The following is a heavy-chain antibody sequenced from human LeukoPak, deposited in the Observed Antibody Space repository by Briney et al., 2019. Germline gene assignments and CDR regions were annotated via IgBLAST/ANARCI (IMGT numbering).Heavy chain of an antibody. D-gene: IGHD3-10*01. V-gene: IGHV3-7*01. CDR2: IKQDGSEK. CDR3: ARRRGLTGSGRDWCFDL. Sequence: GGSLRLSCAASGFTFSSYWMSWVRQAPGKGLEWVANIKQDGSEKYYVDSVKGRFTISRDNAKNSLYLQMNSLRAEDTAVYYCARRRGLTGSGRDWCFDLWGRGTLVTVSS. CDR1: GFTFSSYW. J-gene: IGHJ2*01.